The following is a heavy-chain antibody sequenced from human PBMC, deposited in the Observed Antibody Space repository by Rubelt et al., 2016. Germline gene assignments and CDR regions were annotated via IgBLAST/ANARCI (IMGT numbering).Heavy chain of an antibody. CDR3: ARLTKDWGFDY. CDR1: GGSISSSSYY. V-gene: IGHV4-39*01. D-gene: IGHD3/OR15-3a*01. J-gene: IGHJ4*02. CDR2: IYYSGST. Sequence: QLQLQESGPGLVKPSETLSLTCTVSGGSISSSSYYWGWIRQPPGKGLEWIGSIYYSGSTYYNPSPKSRVTMSVDTSKNQFSLKLSSVTAADTAVYYCARLTKDWGFDYWGQGTLVTVSS.